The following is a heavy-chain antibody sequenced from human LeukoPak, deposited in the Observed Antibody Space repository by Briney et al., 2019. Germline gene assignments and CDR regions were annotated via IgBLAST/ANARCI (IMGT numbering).Heavy chain of an antibody. CDR3: AASLPNLVVVPDAKGPFGS. D-gene: IGHD2-2*01. Sequence: GGSLRLSCAASGFTFSNYAMSWVRQAPGKGLEWVSGINGGGGGGTFHADSVRGRFTIARDNSKNTLYLQMSSLRAEDTAVYYCAASLPNLVVVPDAKGPFGSWGQGTLVTVSS. J-gene: IGHJ5*02. CDR2: INGGGGGGT. V-gene: IGHV3-23*01. CDR1: GFTFSNYA.